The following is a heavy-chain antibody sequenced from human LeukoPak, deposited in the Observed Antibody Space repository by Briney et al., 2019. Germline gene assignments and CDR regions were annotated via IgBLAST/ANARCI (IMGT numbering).Heavy chain of an antibody. Sequence: GRSLRLSCAASGFTFDDYAMPWVRQAPGKGLEWVSGISWNSGSIGYADSVKGRFTISRDNAKNSLYLQMNSLRAEDTALYYCAKDIYRYYTFFDYWGQGTLVTVSS. V-gene: IGHV3-9*01. CDR2: ISWNSGSI. D-gene: IGHD1-26*01. CDR3: AKDIYRYYTFFDY. J-gene: IGHJ4*02. CDR1: GFTFDDYA.